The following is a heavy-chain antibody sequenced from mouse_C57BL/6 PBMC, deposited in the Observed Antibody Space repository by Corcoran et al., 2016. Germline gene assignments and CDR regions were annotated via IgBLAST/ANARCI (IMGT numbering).Heavy chain of an antibody. CDR2: INPNNGGT. J-gene: IGHJ1*03. V-gene: IGHV1-26*01. CDR3: ARGGGYFDV. Sequence: EVQLQQSGPELVKPGASVKISCKASGYTFTDYYMNWVKQSHGKSLEWIGDINPNNGGTSYNQKFKGKATLTVDKSSSTAYMELRSLTSEDSAGYYCARGGGYFDVWGTGTTVTVSS. CDR1: GYTFTDYY.